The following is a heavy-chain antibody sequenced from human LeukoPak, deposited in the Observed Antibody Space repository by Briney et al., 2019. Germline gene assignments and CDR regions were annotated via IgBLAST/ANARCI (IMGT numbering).Heavy chain of an antibody. CDR1: GFTFSSYS. CDR3: ARTLGDCSGGSCYRALDY. CDR2: ISSSSSYI. V-gene: IGHV3-21*01. J-gene: IGHJ4*02. D-gene: IGHD2-15*01. Sequence: GGSLRLSCAASGFTFSSYSMNWVRQAPGKGLEWVSSISSSSSYIYYADSVKGRFTISRDNAKNSLYLQMNSLRAEDTAVYYCARTLGDCSGGSCYRALDYWGQGTLVTVSS.